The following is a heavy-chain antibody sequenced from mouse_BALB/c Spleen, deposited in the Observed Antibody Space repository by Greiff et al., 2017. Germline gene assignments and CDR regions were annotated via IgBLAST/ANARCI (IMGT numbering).Heavy chain of an antibody. V-gene: IGHV5-6-3*01. J-gene: IGHJ1*01. CDR1: GFTFSSYG. Sequence: EVKLMESGGGLVQPGGSLKLSCAASGFTFSSYGMSWVRQTPDKRLELVATINSNGGSTYYPDSVKGRFTISRDNAKNTLYLQMSSLKSEDTAMYYCARDDGYYNWYFDVWGAGTTVTVSS. CDR2: INSNGGST. D-gene: IGHD2-3*01. CDR3: ARDDGYYNWYFDV.